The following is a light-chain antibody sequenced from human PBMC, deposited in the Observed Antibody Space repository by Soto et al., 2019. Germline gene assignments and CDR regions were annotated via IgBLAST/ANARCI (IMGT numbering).Light chain of an antibody. CDR2: DVS. J-gene: IGLJ1*01. CDR1: NNDVGGYNH. Sequence: HSVLTRPSSVFGSPGQSITISCTGTNNDVGGYNHVSWYQQHPGKAPKLMIYDVSNRPSGVSNRFSGSKSGNTASLTISGLQAEDESDYYCSSNTSSSLYVFRTGTKVPVL. V-gene: IGLV2-14*03. CDR3: SSNTSSSLYV.